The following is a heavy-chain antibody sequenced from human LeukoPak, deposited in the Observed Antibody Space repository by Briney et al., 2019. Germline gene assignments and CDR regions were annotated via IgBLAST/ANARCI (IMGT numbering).Heavy chain of an antibody. CDR3: VKGQQPREVDY. D-gene: IGHD6-13*01. Sequence: GGSLRLSCSASGFTFSSYAMHWVRQAPGKGLESVSAISSNGGSTYYADSVKGRFTISRDNSKNTLYLQMSSLRAEDTAVYYCVKGQQPREVDYWGQGTLVTVSS. CDR2: ISSNGGST. V-gene: IGHV3-64D*06. J-gene: IGHJ4*02. CDR1: GFTFSSYA.